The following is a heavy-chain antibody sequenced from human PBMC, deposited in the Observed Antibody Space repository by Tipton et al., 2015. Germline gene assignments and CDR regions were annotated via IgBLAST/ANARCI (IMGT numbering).Heavy chain of an antibody. D-gene: IGHD3-22*01. CDR3: AKDELTIIIVDGMDV. Sequence: SLRLSCAASGFTFSTYGMHWVRQAPGKGLEWVAGISYDGSKKYYADSVKGRFTISRDNPKNTVYLLMNSLRVEDTAVYYCAKDELTIIIVDGMDVWGQGTTVTVSS. V-gene: IGHV3-30*18. CDR1: GFTFSTYG. J-gene: IGHJ6*02. CDR2: ISYDGSKK.